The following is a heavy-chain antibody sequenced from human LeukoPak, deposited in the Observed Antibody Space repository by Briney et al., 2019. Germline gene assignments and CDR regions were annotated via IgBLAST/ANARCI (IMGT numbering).Heavy chain of an antibody. Sequence: ASVKVSCKASGYTFTGYYMHWVRQAPGQGLEWMGRINPDSGGTNYAQKFQGRVTMTRDTSISTAYMELSRLRSDDTAVYYCAREDSSGWYRFDYWGQGTLVTVSS. J-gene: IGHJ4*02. CDR3: AREDSSGWYRFDY. CDR1: GYTFTGYY. CDR2: INPDSGGT. D-gene: IGHD6-19*01. V-gene: IGHV1-2*06.